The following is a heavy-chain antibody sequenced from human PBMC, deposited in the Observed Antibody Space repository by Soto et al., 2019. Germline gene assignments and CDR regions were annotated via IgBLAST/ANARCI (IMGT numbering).Heavy chain of an antibody. D-gene: IGHD5-18*01. V-gene: IGHV3-30*18. CDR1: GFTFSSYG. Sequence: GGSLRLSCAASGFTFSSYGMHWVRQAPGKGLEWVAVISYDGSNKYYADSVKGRFTISRDNSKNTLYLQMNSLRAEDTAVYYCAKGPTAMVYGDDYWGQGTLVTVSS. J-gene: IGHJ4*02. CDR2: ISYDGSNK. CDR3: AKGPTAMVYGDDY.